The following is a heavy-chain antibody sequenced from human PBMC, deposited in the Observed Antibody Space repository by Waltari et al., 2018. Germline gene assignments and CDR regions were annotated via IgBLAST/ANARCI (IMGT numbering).Heavy chain of an antibody. CDR2: IIPSFGRA. Sequence: QVQLVQSGAEVKKPGSSVKVSCTASGGTFSSSAISWVRQAPGQGLEWMGGIIPSFGRANYEQKFQGRVTITADESTSTAYMEQSSLRSEDTAVYYCARGFLYYGSGTYFDYWGQGTLVTVSS. D-gene: IGHD3-10*01. J-gene: IGHJ4*02. CDR3: ARGFLYYGSGTYFDY. V-gene: IGHV1-69*13. CDR1: GGTFSSSA.